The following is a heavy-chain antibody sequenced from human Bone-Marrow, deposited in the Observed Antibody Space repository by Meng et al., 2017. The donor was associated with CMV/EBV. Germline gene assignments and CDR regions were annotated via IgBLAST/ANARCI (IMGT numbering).Heavy chain of an antibody. CDR3: ARDASAVDWYFDL. J-gene: IGHJ2*01. V-gene: IGHV1-69*12. D-gene: IGHD2-15*01. CDR2: IIPMFGTA. Sequence: QAQLGQSGAEVKKPGSPVKGSCKGSGDTFSGYGVSWVRQAPGQGLEWMGGIIPMFGTANYAQSFQGRHTITADESRTTAYMELRSLRFDDTAVYYCARDASAVDWYFDLWGRGTLVTVSS. CDR1: GDTFSGYG.